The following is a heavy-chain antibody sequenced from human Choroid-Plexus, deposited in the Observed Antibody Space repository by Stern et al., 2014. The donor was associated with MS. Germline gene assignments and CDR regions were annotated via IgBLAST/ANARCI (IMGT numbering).Heavy chain of an antibody. CDR1: GFTFGSCA. D-gene: IGHD2/OR15-2a*01. J-gene: IGHJ5*02. CDR3: AKDRQYLTYFYDH. V-gene: IGHV3-30*18. CDR2: VSYDGSNK. Sequence: VQLVQSGGGVVPPGRPLRLSCVASGFTFGSCALHWVRRAPGKGLAWLAGVSYDGSNKYYANSVKGRFTISRDKSQNTLYMQMSSLRPEDTAVYYCAKDRQYLTYFYDHWGQGSLVTVSS.